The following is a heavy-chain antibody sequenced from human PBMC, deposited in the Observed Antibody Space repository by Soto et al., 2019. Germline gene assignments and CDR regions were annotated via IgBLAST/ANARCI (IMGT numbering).Heavy chain of an antibody. J-gene: IGHJ4*02. Sequence: GGSLRLSCAASGFTFSSYGMHWVRQAPGKGLEWVAVIWYDGSNKYYADSVKGRFTISRDNSKNTLYLQMNSLRAEDTAVYYCARGPWYDILTGSDYWGQGTLVTVSS. CDR1: GFTFSSYG. V-gene: IGHV3-33*01. D-gene: IGHD3-9*01. CDR2: IWYDGSNK. CDR3: ARGPWYDILTGSDY.